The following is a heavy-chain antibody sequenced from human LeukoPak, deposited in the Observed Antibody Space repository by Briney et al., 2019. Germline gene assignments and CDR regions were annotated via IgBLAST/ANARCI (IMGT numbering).Heavy chain of an antibody. J-gene: IGHJ4*02. CDR2: ISGSGGST. V-gene: IGHV3-23*01. Sequence: PGGSLRLSCAASGFTFSSYAMSWVRQAPGKGLEWVSAISGSGGSTYYADSVKGRFTISRDNSKNTLYLQMNSLRAEDTAVYYCAKQPIAAAGIQYYFDYWRQGTLVTVCS. CDR3: AKQPIAAAGIQYYFDY. D-gene: IGHD6-13*01. CDR1: GFTFSSYA.